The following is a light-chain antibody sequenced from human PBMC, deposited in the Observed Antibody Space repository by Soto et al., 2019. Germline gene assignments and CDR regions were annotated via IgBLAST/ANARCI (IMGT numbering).Light chain of an antibody. CDR1: QTVRNNY. CDR3: QQFSSYPLT. Sequence: FVLTQSPGTLSLSPWERATLSCRASQTVRNNYLAWYQQKPGQAPRLLIYDASSRATGIPDRFSGGGSGTDLTLTISRLEPEDFAVYYCQQFSSYPLTFGGGTKVDIK. V-gene: IGKV3-20*01. J-gene: IGKJ4*01. CDR2: DAS.